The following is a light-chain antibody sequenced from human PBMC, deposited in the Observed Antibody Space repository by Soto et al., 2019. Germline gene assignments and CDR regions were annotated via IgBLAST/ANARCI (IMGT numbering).Light chain of an antibody. CDR3: MQALQTQLT. Sequence: DIVMTQSPLSLPVTPGEPASISCRSSQSLLHSNGYNYLDWYLQKPGQSPQLLIYLGSNRASGVPDRFSGSGSGTDLTLKISRVKAEEFGVYYCMQALQTQLTFGGGTKVDIK. V-gene: IGKV2-28*01. CDR1: QSLLHSNGYNY. J-gene: IGKJ4*01. CDR2: LGS.